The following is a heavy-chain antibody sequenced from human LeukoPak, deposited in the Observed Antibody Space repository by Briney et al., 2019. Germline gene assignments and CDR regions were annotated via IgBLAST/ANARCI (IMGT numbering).Heavy chain of an antibody. V-gene: IGHV3-66*01. Sequence: QAGGSLRLSCAVSGLAVSSNYISWVRQAPGKGLEWVSVIYSGFSTYYADSVKGRFTISRDNSKNTLYLQMNSLRAEDTAVYYCARLGPNDFWSGYHYWGQGTLVTVSS. CDR2: IYSGFST. J-gene: IGHJ4*02. D-gene: IGHD3-3*01. CDR1: GLAVSSNY. CDR3: ARLGPNDFWSGYHY.